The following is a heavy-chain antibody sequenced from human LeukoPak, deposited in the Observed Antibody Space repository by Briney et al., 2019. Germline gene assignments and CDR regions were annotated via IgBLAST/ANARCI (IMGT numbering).Heavy chain of an antibody. CDR3: ARGPSPLSAAADPHLDY. Sequence: ASVKVSCKASGYTFTAYYMHWVRQAPGQGLEWMGWIHPKSAGTNYAQRFQGRVTMTRDTSITTDYMHLTRLTSDDTAVDYCARGPSPLSAAADPHLDYWGQGTLVAVSS. D-gene: IGHD6-13*01. V-gene: IGHV1-2*02. J-gene: IGHJ4*02. CDR1: GYTFTAYY. CDR2: IHPKSAGT.